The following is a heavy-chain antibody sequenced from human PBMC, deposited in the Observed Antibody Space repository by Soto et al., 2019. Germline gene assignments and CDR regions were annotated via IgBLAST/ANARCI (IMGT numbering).Heavy chain of an antibody. D-gene: IGHD6-6*01. CDR1: GFTFSSYS. J-gene: IGHJ6*03. Sequence: GESLKISCAASGFTFSSYSMNWVRQAPGKGLEWVSSISSSSSYIYYADSVKGRFTISRDNAKNSLYLQMNSLRAEDTAGYYCARDSSSPRVYFYYYMDVWGKGTTVTVSS. CDR3: ARDSSSPRVYFYYYMDV. V-gene: IGHV3-21*01. CDR2: ISSSSSYI.